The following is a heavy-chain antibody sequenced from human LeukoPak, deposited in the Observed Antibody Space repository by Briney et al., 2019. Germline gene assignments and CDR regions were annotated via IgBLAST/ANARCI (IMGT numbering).Heavy chain of an antibody. CDR3: ASGRFPYYFDL. V-gene: IGHV4-4*09. D-gene: IGHD3-10*01. J-gene: IGHJ2*01. Sequence: SETLSLTCTVSGGSITSYYWSWIRQPPGKGLEWIGYIHPSGNTNSNPSLKSRVTISVDTSKSQFSLNLNSVAAADTAVYYCASGRFPYYFDLWGRGTLVTVSS. CDR2: IHPSGNT. CDR1: GGSITSYY.